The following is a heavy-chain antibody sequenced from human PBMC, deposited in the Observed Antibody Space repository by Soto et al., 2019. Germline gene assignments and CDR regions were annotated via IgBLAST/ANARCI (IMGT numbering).Heavy chain of an antibody. V-gene: IGHV4-4*07. CDR1: GGSLSNYN. Sequence: PXATLSLTCTVSGGSLSNYNGNWVRQSAGKGLEWIGRIYSNGKADYNPSLKSRVTMSLDTLNNQVSLRLSSVTAADTAKYYCARERTYQMSGDDTLDIWGLGTMVTVSS. J-gene: IGHJ3*02. CDR3: ARERTYQMSGDDTLDI. CDR2: IYSNGKA. D-gene: IGHD2-21*01.